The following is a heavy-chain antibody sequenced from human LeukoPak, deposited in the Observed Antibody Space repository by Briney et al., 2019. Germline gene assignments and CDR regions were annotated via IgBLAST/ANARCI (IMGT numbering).Heavy chain of an antibody. V-gene: IGHV1-46*01. CDR3: ARGWVFTIFGVVNRNWFDP. CDR2: INPSGGST. D-gene: IGHD3-3*01. Sequence: ASVKVSCKASGYTFTSYYMHWVRQAPGQGLEWMGIINPSGGSTSYAQKFQGRVTMTRDTSTSTVYMELSSLRSEDTAVYYCARGWVFTIFGVVNRNWFDPWGQGTLATVSS. J-gene: IGHJ5*02. CDR1: GYTFTSYY.